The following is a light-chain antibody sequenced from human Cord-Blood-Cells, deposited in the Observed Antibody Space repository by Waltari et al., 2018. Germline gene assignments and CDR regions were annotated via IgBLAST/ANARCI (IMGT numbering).Light chain of an antibody. CDR1: SRDGGGYNY. V-gene: IGLV2-14*01. J-gene: IGLJ1*01. CDR2: EVS. CDR3: SSYTSSSTLYV. Sequence: QSALTQPASVSGSPGQSITISCTGTSRDGGGYNYVSWYQQHPGKAPKLMIYEVSNRPSGVSKRFSGSKSGNTASLTISGLQAEDEADYYCSSYTSSSTLYVFGTGTKVTVL.